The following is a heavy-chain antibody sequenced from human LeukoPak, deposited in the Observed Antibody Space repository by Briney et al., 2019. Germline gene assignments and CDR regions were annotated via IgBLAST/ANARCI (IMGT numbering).Heavy chain of an antibody. CDR2: MYYSGST. J-gene: IGHJ4*02. V-gene: IGHV4-59*01. D-gene: IGHD2-21*02. CDR3: ARDRSGDHFDY. CDR1: GGSISTYY. Sequence: KPSETLSLTCTVSGGSISTYYWSWIRQPPRKGLEWIGYMYYSGSTNYNPSLKSRVTISVDTSKNQFSLKLSSVTAADTAVYYCARDRSGDHFDYWGQGTLVTVSS.